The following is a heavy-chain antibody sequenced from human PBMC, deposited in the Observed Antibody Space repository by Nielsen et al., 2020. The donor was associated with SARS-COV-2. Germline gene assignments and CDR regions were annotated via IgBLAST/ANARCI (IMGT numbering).Heavy chain of an antibody. D-gene: IGHD3-3*01. CDR3: ARDGALRFLEWSLYRDYYYGMDV. V-gene: IGHV1-58*02. J-gene: IGHJ6*02. CDR1: GFTFTSSA. Sequence: SVKVSCKASGFTFTSSAMQWVRQARGQRLEWIGWIVVGSGNTNYAQKFQERVTITRDTSASTAYMELSSLRSEDTAVYYCARDGALRFLEWSLYRDYYYGMDVWGQGTTVTVSS. CDR2: IVVGSGNT.